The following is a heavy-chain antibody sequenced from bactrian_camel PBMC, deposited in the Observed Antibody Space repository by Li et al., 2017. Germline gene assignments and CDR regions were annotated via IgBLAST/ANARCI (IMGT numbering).Heavy chain of an antibody. CDR3: AADRDRLSVSCGRDWYRPEEYRF. J-gene: IGHJ4*01. Sequence: QVQLVESGGGSVQAGGSLRLSCTASGFTFDDDSHMGWYRQAPGNDCEPVPTISDDGSTYYSDSVKGRFTISQDNAKNTMYLEMNNLKPDDTAMYFCAADRDRLSVSCGRDWYRPEEYRFWGQGTQVTVS. CDR1: GFTFDDDSH. CDR2: ISDDGST. D-gene: IGHD1*01. V-gene: IGHV3S63*01.